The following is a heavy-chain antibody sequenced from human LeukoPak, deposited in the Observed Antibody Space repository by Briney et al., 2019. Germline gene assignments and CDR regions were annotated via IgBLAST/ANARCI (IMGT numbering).Heavy chain of an antibody. CDR2: IYYSGST. V-gene: IGHV4-39*01. D-gene: IGHD3-10*01. CDR3: ARQKAAGVYWYFNL. Sequence: SETLSLTCTVSGGSISSTSYYWGWIRQPPGKGLEWIGSIYYSGSTLSLKSRVTISVDTSKNQFSLKLSSVTAADTAVYYCARQKAAGVYWYFNLWGRGTLVTVSS. CDR1: GGSISSTSYY. J-gene: IGHJ2*01.